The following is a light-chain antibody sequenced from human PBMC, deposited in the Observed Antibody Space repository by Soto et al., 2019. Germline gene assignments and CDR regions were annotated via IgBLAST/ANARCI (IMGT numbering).Light chain of an antibody. Sequence: QSVLTQPLSVSASPGQRVTISCSGGSSNIGSNTVAWYQHLPGTSPPRLIFTAGQRPSGVPGRFSGSKSGTSASLAISGLQSEDKGDYCCSAWDNSRNGYVFGPGTQLTVL. CDR1: SSNIGSNT. J-gene: IGLJ1*01. CDR2: TAG. V-gene: IGLV1-44*01. CDR3: SAWDNSRNGYV.